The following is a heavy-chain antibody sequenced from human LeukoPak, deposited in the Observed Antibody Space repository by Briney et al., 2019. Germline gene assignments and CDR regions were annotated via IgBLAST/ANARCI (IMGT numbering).Heavy chain of an antibody. CDR1: GFTSSDYY. V-gene: IGHV3-11*01. J-gene: IGHJ5*02. CDR3: ARVEYIYGYGS. D-gene: IGHD5-18*01. Sequence: GGSLRFSFAPSGFTSSDYYMSWIRQAPGKGLEWVSYISSSGSTICYADSVKGRFTISRDNGKNSLSLQMNSLRAEDTAVYYCARVEYIYGYGSWGQGTLVTVSS. CDR2: ISSSGSTI.